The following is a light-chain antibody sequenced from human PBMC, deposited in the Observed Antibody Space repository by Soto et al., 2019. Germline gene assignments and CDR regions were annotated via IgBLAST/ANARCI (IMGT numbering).Light chain of an antibody. Sequence: EIVMTPSPATLSVSPGERVTLSCRASQSIRSNSAWYQQKPGQAPRLLIYGASTRATGIPGRFSGSGYETEITLTISSLQSEDFAVYYCQQYNSWPLTFGGGTKVDIK. V-gene: IGKV3-15*01. CDR1: QSIRSN. CDR2: GAS. J-gene: IGKJ4*01. CDR3: QQYNSWPLT.